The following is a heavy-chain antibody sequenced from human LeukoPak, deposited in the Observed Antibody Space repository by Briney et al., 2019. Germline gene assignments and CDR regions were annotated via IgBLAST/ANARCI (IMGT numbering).Heavy chain of an antibody. Sequence: GGSLRLSCAASGFTFSSYWMHWVRQAPGKGLVWVSRINSDGSSTSYADSVKGRFTISRDNAKNTLYLQMNSLRAEDTAVYYCASTLGGVDTAMVYAFDIWGQGTMVTVSS. J-gene: IGHJ3*02. CDR3: ASTLGGVDTAMVYAFDI. CDR2: INSDGSST. V-gene: IGHV3-74*01. CDR1: GFTFSSYW. D-gene: IGHD5-18*01.